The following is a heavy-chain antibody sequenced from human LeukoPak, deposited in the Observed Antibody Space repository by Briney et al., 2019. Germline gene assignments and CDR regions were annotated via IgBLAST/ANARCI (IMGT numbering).Heavy chain of an antibody. CDR1: GFTFSSYW. J-gene: IGHJ6*03. D-gene: IGHD7-27*01. Sequence: GGSLRLSCAASGFTFSSYWMHWVRQAPGKGLVWVSRIKSDGSSTSYAESVKGRFTMSRDNPKNMLYLQMNSLRAEDTALYYCAKGIRQLGNYYYYMDVWGKGTTVTVSS. CDR2: IKSDGSST. V-gene: IGHV3-74*01. CDR3: AKGIRQLGNYYYYMDV.